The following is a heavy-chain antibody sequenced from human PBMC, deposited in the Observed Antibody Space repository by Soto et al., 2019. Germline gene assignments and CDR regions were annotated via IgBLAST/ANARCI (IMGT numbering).Heavy chain of an antibody. Sequence: PGGSLRLSCAASGFTFDDYAMHWVRQAPGKGLEWVSGISWNSGSIGYADSVKGRFTISRDNAKNSLYLQMNSLRAEDTALYYCAKDWEQLLYDFDIWGQGTMVTVSS. CDR3: AKDWEQLLYDFDI. CDR1: GFTFDDYA. D-gene: IGHD6-6*01. CDR2: ISWNSGSI. J-gene: IGHJ3*02. V-gene: IGHV3-9*01.